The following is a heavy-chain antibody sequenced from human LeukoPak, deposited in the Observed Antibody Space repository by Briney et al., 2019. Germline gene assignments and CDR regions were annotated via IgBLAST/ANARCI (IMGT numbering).Heavy chain of an antibody. CDR3: AGGDSSGYYPIDY. CDR1: GFTFRNYE. D-gene: IGHD3-22*01. V-gene: IGHV3-48*03. J-gene: IGHJ4*02. CDR2: ISSSGSTI. Sequence: GGSLRLSCAASGFTFRNYEMNWVRQAPGKGLEWVSYISSSGSTIYYADSVKGRFTISRDNAKNSLYLQMNSLRAEDTAVYYCAGGDSSGYYPIDYWGQETLVTVSS.